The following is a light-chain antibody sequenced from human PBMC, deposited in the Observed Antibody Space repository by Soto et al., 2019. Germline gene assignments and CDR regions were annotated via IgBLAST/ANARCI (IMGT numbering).Light chain of an antibody. CDR2: DVI. Sequence: QSALTQPRSVSGSPGHSVALSCTGTSSDVGGYNYVSWYQQHPGKAPKLMIYDVITRPSGVPDRFSGSKSGNTASLTISGHQAEDEADYYCCSYAGSYTFVFGTGTKLTVL. J-gene: IGLJ1*01. CDR3: CSYAGSYTFV. V-gene: IGLV2-11*01. CDR1: SSDVGGYNY.